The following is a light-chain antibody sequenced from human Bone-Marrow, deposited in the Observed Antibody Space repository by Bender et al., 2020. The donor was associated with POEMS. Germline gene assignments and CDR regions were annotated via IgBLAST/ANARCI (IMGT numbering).Light chain of an antibody. CDR3: CSYTTTNTLA. Sequence: QSALTQPASVSGSPGQSITISCTGTSSDVGNYNLVSWYQQHPGKAPKLMIYGDNKRPSGVSNRFSGSKSGNTASLTISGLQAEDEADYYCCSYTTTNTLAFGGGTKLTVL. J-gene: IGLJ2*01. CDR1: SSDVGNYNL. CDR2: GDN. V-gene: IGLV2-14*02.